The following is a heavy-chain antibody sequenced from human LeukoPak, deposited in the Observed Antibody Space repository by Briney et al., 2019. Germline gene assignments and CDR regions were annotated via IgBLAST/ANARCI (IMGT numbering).Heavy chain of an antibody. Sequence: SETLSLTCAVYGGSFSGYYWSWIRQPPGKGLEWIGEINHSGSTNYNPSLKSRVTISVDTSKNQFSLKLSSVTAADTAVYYCARSGRYRPWDYWGQGTLVTVSS. CDR2: INHSGST. CDR3: ARSGRYRPWDY. J-gene: IGHJ4*02. CDR1: GGSFSGYY. D-gene: IGHD5-18*01. V-gene: IGHV4-34*01.